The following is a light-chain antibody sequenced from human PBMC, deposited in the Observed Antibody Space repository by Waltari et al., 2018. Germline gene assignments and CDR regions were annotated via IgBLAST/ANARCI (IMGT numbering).Light chain of an antibody. CDR3: MQGLQLPIT. J-gene: IGKJ5*01. V-gene: IGKV2-29*02. Sequence: IVMTQTPLSLSVPPGQPASIPCKSSQSLLHSDGRTCLFWYLQKPGQSPQLLIHEVSRRFSGVPERFSGSGSGTDFTLKISRVEAEDVGVYYCMQGLQLPITFGQGTRLEIK. CDR1: QSLLHSDGRTC. CDR2: EVS.